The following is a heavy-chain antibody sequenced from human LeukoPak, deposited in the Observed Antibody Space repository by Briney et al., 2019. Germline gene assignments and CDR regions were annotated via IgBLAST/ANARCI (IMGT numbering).Heavy chain of an antibody. D-gene: IGHD1/OR15-1a*01. Sequence: PGGSLRLSCAASGFTFSSNVMSGVRQAPGKGLEWVSVIYSGGTTYYAASVKGRFTISRDNSKNTLYLQMNSLRAEDTGVYYCARDGYGNNYMDVWGKGTTVTVSS. CDR3: ARDGYGNNYMDV. CDR1: GFTFSSNV. V-gene: IGHV3-53*01. CDR2: IYSGGTT. J-gene: IGHJ6*03.